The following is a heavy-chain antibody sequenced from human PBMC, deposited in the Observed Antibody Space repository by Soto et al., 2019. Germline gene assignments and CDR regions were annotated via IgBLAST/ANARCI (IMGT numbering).Heavy chain of an antibody. CDR2: IIPFFKAT. CDR3: ATDVPLNYYDGTYSYYAMDV. Sequence: QVQLVQSGAEVKQPESSVRVSCKASGGTFSSHAFSWVRQAPGQGLEWMGVIIPFFKATNYARKFQGRVTIAADDSTGTAYMDLYSLSSEDTAVYYCATDVPLNYYDGTYSYYAMDVWGQGTTVTVSS. D-gene: IGHD3-22*01. CDR1: GGTFSSHA. V-gene: IGHV1-69*01. J-gene: IGHJ6*02.